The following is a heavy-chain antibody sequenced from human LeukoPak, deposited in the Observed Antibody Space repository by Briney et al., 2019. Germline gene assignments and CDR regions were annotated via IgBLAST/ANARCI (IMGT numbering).Heavy chain of an antibody. Sequence: SETLSLTCTVSGGSINTYYWSWIRQPPGKGLEWIGSIYYSGSTFYKPSLKSRVTISVDTSKNQFTLKLSSVTAADTAVYYCARDQVVGASKIDHWGQGTLVTVSS. V-gene: IGHV4-39*06. CDR1: GGSINTYY. D-gene: IGHD1-26*01. J-gene: IGHJ4*02. CDR3: ARDQVVGASKIDH. CDR2: IYYSGST.